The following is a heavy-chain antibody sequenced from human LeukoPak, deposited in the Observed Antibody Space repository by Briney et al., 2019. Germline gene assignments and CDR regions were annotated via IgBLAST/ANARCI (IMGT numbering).Heavy chain of an antibody. CDR3: ARVAISYNYYDSGYFDY. J-gene: IGHJ4*02. Sequence: ASVKVSCKVSGYSFTSNYIHWVRQAPGQGLEWMGMIYPRDGSTSYAQKFQGRVTMTRDTSTSTVYMELSSLRSEDTAVYYCARVAISYNYYDSGYFDYWGQGTLVTVSS. CDR1: GYSFTSNY. CDR2: IYPRDGST. V-gene: IGHV1-46*01. D-gene: IGHD3-22*01.